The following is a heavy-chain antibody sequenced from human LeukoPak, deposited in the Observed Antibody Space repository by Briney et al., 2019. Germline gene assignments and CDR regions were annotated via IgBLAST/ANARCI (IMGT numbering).Heavy chain of an antibody. CDR3: ARVPDTAMADY. CDR2: ISYDGSNK. D-gene: IGHD5-18*01. J-gene: IGHJ4*02. Sequence: PGRSLRLSCAASGFTFSSYAMHWVRQAPGKGLEWVAVISYDGSNKYYADSVKGRFTISRDNSKNTLYLQMNSLRAGDTAVYYCARVPDTAMADYWGQGTLVTVSS. CDR1: GFTFSSYA. V-gene: IGHV3-30-3*01.